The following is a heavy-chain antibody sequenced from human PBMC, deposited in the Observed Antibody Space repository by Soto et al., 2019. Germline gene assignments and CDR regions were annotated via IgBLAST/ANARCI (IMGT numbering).Heavy chain of an antibody. D-gene: IGHD3-16*02. CDR2: TSPSGSP. CDR3: ARGVIA. V-gene: IGHV4-30-2*01. J-gene: IGHJ5*02. CDR1: GGSVNSGGDA. Sequence: SETPRVTWSVCGGSVNSGGDAWGGIRQPPGKGLEWIGFTSPSGSPAYNPSLKSRVTISVDRSNIQISLELSSVAAAGTPVYYCARGVIAWGPATMVTGS.